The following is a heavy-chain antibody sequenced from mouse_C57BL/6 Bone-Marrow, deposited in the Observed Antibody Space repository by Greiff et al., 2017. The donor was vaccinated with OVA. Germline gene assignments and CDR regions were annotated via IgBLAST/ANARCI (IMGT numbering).Heavy chain of an antibody. CDR3: ASIYYYGSSYFDY. J-gene: IGHJ2*01. CDR1: GYTFTSYW. CDR2: INPSSGYT. D-gene: IGHD1-1*01. V-gene: IGHV1-7*01. Sequence: QVQLVESGAELAKPGASVKLSCKASGYTFTSYWMHWVKQRPGQGLEWIGYINPSSGYTKYNQKFKDKATLTADKSSSTAYMQLSSLTYEDSAVYYCASIYYYGSSYFDYWGQGTTLTVSS.